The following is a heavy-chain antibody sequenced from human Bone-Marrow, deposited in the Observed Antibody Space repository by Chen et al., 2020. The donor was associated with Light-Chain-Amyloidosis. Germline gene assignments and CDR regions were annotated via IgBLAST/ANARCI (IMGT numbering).Heavy chain of an antibody. V-gene: IGHV4-31*03. CDR1: GVSISSAGYY. CDR3: ARADASYYYYGMDV. J-gene: IGHJ6*02. CDR2: IFYSWST. Sequence: QVQLQESGPGLVRPSQTLSLTCTVSGVSISSAGYYWSWIRQHPGKGLEWIGHIFYSWSTYANPSLKSRVAISVDTSKNQFSLKVSSVTAADTAVYYCARADASYYYYGMDVWGQGTTVTVSS.